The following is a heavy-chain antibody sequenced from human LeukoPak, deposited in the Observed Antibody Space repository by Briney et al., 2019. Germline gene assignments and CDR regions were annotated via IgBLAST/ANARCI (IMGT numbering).Heavy chain of an antibody. CDR3: ARVSGYDSSGYYGFDY. D-gene: IGHD3-22*01. CDR2: INPNSGGT. V-gene: IGHV1-2*02. CDR1: GYTFTGYY. Sequence: GASVKVSCKASGYTFTGYYMHWVQQAPGQGLEWMGWINPNSGGTNYAQKFQGRVTMTRDTSISTAYMELSRLRSDDTAVYYCARVSGYDSSGYYGFDYWGQGTLVTVSS. J-gene: IGHJ4*02.